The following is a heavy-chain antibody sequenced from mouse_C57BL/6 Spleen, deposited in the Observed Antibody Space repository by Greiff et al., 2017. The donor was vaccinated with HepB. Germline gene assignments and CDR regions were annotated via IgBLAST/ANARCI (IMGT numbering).Heavy chain of an antibody. CDR2: IYPGSGNT. Sequence: LVESGPELVKPGASVKISCKASGYSFTSYYIHWVKQRPGQGLEWIGWIYPGSGNTKYNEKFKGKATLTADTSSSTAYMQLSSLTSEDSAVYYCASNYYGSSYDYWGQGTTLTVSS. CDR1: GYSFTSYY. V-gene: IGHV1-66*01. J-gene: IGHJ2*01. CDR3: ASNYYGSSYDY. D-gene: IGHD1-1*01.